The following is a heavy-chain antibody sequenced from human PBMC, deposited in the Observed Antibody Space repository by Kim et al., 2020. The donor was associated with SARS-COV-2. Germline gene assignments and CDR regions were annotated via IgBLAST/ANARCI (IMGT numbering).Heavy chain of an antibody. Sequence: NPSLQSRVTISIDTSKNQFSLKLSSVTAADTAVCYCARVYNSGPRGAFDIWGQGTMVTVSS. CDR3: ARVYNSGPRGAFDI. J-gene: IGHJ3*02. D-gene: IGHD6-19*01. V-gene: IGHV4-39*07.